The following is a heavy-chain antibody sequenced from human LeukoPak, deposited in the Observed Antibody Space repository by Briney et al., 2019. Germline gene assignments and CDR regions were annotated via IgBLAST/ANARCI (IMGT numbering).Heavy chain of an antibody. CDR2: ISYDGSNK. J-gene: IGHJ6*04. CDR1: GFTFSSYG. CDR3: AKDKARYGMDV. V-gene: IGHV3-30*18. Sequence: GRSLRLSCAASGFTFSSYGMHWVRQAPGKGLEWMAVISYDGSNKYYADSVKGRFTISRDNSKNTLYLQMNSLRAEDTAVYYCAKDKARYGMDVWGKGTTVTVSS.